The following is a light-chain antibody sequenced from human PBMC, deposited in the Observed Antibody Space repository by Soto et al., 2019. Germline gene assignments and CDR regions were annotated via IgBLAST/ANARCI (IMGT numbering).Light chain of an antibody. CDR2: DAS. V-gene: IGKV3-15*01. Sequence: IFMTQSPATLSVSPVVRATLSCMASEDVSSKLAWYQQKPGLPPRLVIYDASTRATGIPGRFSGSGSGKDFTLTISGLQSEDFAIYYCLQYDTWPPGTFGQGTKVEI. J-gene: IGKJ1*01. CDR3: LQYDTWPPGT. CDR1: EDVSSK.